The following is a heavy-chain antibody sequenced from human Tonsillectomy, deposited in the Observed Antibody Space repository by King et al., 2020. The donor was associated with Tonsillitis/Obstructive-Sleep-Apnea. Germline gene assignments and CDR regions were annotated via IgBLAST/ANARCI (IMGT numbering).Heavy chain of an antibody. CDR3: TRRGYCGGRDCYHQVH. Sequence: VQLVESGGGLVTPGGSLRLSCSASGFSFNDAWMSWVRPAPGQGLDWLGRIKIAADVGTTDYAALVKGRFTLSRDDSKSTLYLQMNSLRTEDTATYYCTRRGYCGGRDCYHQVHWGQGTRVTVSS. CDR1: GFSFNDAW. CDR2: IKIAADVGTT. D-gene: IGHD2-15*01. J-gene: IGHJ4*02. V-gene: IGHV3-15*01.